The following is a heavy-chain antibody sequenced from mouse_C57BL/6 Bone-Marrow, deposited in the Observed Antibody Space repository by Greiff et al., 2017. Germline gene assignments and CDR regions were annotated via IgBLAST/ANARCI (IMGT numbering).Heavy chain of an antibody. CDR1: GNTLPDYY. V-gene: IGHV1-77*01. CDR2: IGPGSGST. J-gene: IGHJ2*01. D-gene: IGHD1-1*01. Sequence: VRLRQSGADRVKPGVSLKLSCKASGNTLPDYYITWVKQRPGQGLEWIGKIGPGSGSTYYNEKFKGKATLTADKSSSTAYMQLSSLTSEDSAVYFCARLLRYFDYWGQGTTLTVSS. CDR3: ARLLRYFDY.